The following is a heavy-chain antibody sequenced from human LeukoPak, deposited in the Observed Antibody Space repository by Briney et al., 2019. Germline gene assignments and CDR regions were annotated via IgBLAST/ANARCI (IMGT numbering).Heavy chain of an antibody. Sequence: PGGSLRLSRVTSGFSLSSYWMHWVRQAPGTGPVWVSYIDNDGTHTTYADSVRGRFTVSRDNAKNTLYLQMTGLRAEDTAVYYCTRGGFNHNMDVWGKGTTVTVSS. CDR3: TRGGFNHNMDV. CDR2: IDNDGTHT. V-gene: IGHV3-74*01. CDR1: GFSLSSYW. J-gene: IGHJ6*03.